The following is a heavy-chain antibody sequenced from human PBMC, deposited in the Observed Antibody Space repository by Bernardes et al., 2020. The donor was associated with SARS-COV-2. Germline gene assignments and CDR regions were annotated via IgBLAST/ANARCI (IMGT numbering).Heavy chain of an antibody. J-gene: IGHJ6*02. D-gene: IGHD3-10*01. CDR1: GFTFSTYS. V-gene: IGHV3-23*01. CDR2: ISGSGGDI. Sequence: GGSLRLSCAVSGFTFSTYSMSWVRQAPGKGLEWVSGISGSGGDIYYTDPAKGRSTISRDNSKNTLYLQMNSLRAEDTAVYYCSRYVSGSYQYYYYGMDVWGHGTTVTVSS. CDR3: SRYVSGSYQYYYYGMDV.